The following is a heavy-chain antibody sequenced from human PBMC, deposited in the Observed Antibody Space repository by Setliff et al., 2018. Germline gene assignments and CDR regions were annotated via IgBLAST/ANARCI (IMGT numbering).Heavy chain of an antibody. D-gene: IGHD3-3*01. J-gene: IGHJ4*02. CDR1: GYTFTSYY. Sequence: ASVKVSCKVSGYTFTSYYMHWVRQAPGQGLEWMGIINPSGGFTSYAQKFQDRVTMTRDTSTSTVYMELSSLRSGDTAMYYCARELLFGGVIFGYWGQGTLVTVSS. CDR3: ARELLFGGVIFGY. CDR2: INPSGGFT. V-gene: IGHV1-46*01.